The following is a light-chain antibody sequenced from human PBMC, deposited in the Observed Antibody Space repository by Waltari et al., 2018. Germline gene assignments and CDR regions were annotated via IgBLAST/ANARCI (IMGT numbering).Light chain of an antibody. CDR3: QQSYSTWT. CDR2: AAS. J-gene: IGKJ1*01. CDR1: QTISDY. Sequence: DIQMTQSPPSLSAFVGDRVVITCRASQTISDYLNWYQQKPGKAPKLLIYAASSLQTGVPSRFSGIGSGTDFTLTIIGLQPEDIATYYCQQSYSTWTFGQGTKVELK. V-gene: IGKV1-39*01.